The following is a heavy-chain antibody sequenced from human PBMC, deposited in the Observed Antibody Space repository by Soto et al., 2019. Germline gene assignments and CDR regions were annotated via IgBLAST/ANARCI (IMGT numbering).Heavy chain of an antibody. CDR2: IYHSGST. CDR3: ARDGDYGERSMWGYGYYDYCGMDV. D-gene: IGHD4-17*01. Sequence: PSEPLSLTCAVSGGSISSSNWWSWVRQPPGKGLEWIGEIYHSGSTNYNPSLKSRVTISVDKSKNQFSLKLGAVTAADAAVYYCARDGDYGERSMWGYGYYDYCGMDVWGEGTTVTVCS. V-gene: IGHV4-4*02. CDR1: GGSISSSNW. J-gene: IGHJ6*04.